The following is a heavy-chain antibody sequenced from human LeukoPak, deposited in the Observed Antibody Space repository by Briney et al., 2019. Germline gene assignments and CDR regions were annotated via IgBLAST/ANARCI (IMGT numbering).Heavy chain of an antibody. Sequence: PSETLSLTCTVSGGSISGYYWSWIRQSPGKGLEWIGYIFYSGSTNYNPSLKSRVTISIDTSKNQFSLKLSSVTAADTAVYYCARHAIYYGSGSYLNWFDPWGQGTLVTVSS. J-gene: IGHJ5*02. D-gene: IGHD3-10*01. V-gene: IGHV4-59*08. CDR2: IFYSGST. CDR1: GGSISGYY. CDR3: ARHAIYYGSGSYLNWFDP.